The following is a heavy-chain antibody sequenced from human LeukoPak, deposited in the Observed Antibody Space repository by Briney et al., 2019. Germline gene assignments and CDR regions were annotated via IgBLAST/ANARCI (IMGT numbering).Heavy chain of an antibody. CDR2: ISGSGGST. Sequence: GGSLRLSCAASGFTFSSYAMSWVRQAPGKGLEWVSAISGSGGSTYYADSVKGRFTISRGNSKNTLYLQMNSLRAEDTAVYYCAKGYYDSSGYSHAPPYFDYWGQGTLVTVSS. V-gene: IGHV3-23*01. CDR1: GFTFSSYA. CDR3: AKGYYDSSGYSHAPPYFDY. J-gene: IGHJ4*02. D-gene: IGHD3-22*01.